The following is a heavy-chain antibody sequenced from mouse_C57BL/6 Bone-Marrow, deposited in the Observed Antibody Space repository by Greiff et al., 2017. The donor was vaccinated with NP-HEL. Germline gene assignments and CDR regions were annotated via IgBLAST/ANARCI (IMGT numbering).Heavy chain of an antibody. CDR3: ARGYGSSYICAMDY. J-gene: IGHJ4*01. CDR1: GYSITSGYY. CDR2: ISYDGSN. Sequence: EVQVVESGPGLVKPSQSLSLTCSVTGYSITSGYYWNWIRQFPGNKLEWMGYISYDGSNNYNPSLKNRISITRDTSKNQFFLKLNSVTTEDTATYYCARGYGSSYICAMDYWGQGTSVTVSS. V-gene: IGHV3-6*01. D-gene: IGHD1-1*01.